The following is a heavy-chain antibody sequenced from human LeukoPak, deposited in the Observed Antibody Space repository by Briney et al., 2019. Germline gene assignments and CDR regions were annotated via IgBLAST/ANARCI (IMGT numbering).Heavy chain of an antibody. Sequence: GGSLRLSCAASGFTFSSYGMHWVRQAPGKGLEWVAVIWYDGSNKYYADSVKGRFTISRDNSKNTLYLQMNSLRAEDTAVYYCARAPINMVRGVSYYYYGMDVWGQGTTATVSS. J-gene: IGHJ6*02. V-gene: IGHV3-33*01. CDR3: ARAPINMVRGVSYYYYGMDV. CDR1: GFTFSSYG. D-gene: IGHD3-10*01. CDR2: IWYDGSNK.